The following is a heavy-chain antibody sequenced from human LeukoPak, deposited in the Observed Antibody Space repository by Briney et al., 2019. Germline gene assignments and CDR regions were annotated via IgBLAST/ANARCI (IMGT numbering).Heavy chain of an antibody. CDR2: ISPSGGST. J-gene: IGHJ3*02. Sequence: ASVKVSCKAFGYTFTSNYMHWVRQAPGQGPEWMGVISPSGGSTTYAQKFQGRATLTRDMSTSTDYLELSSLRSEDTAVYYCAREELPNDAFDIWGQGTMVTVSS. CDR3: AREELPNDAFDI. CDR1: GYTFTSNY. V-gene: IGHV1-46*01. D-gene: IGHD1-26*01.